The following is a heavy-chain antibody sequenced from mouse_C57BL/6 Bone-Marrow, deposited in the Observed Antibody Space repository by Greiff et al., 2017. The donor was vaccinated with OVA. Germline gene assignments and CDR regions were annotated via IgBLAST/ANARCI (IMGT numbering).Heavy chain of an antibody. J-gene: IGHJ2*01. Sequence: VQLQQSGPELVKPGASVKISCKASGYAFSSSWMNWVKQRPGKGLEWIGRIYPGDGDTNYNGKFKGKATLTADKSSSTAYMQLSSLTSEDSAVYFCAIFVPYYGTPYVDYWGQGTTLTVSS. V-gene: IGHV1-82*01. CDR3: AIFVPYYGTPYVDY. D-gene: IGHD1-1*01. CDR2: IYPGDGDT. CDR1: GYAFSSSW.